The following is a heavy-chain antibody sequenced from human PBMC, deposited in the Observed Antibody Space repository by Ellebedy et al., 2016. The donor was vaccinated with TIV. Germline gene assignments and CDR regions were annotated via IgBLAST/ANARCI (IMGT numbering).Heavy chain of an antibody. J-gene: IGHJ5*02. CDR2: MHTSGST. V-gene: IGHV4-4*07. CDR1: GGSITTHY. CDR3: ALQHNNLFNP. D-gene: IGHD4-11*01. Sequence: ESLKISXTDSGGSITTHYWTWIRQPAGKGLEWIGRMHTSGSTYYNPSLKSRVTMSVDTSKNQCSLKLSSVTAADTAVYYCALQHNNLFNPWGQGTLVTVSS.